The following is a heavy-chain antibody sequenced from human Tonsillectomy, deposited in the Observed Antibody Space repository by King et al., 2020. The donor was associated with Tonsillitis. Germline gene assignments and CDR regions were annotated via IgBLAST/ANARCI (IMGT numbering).Heavy chain of an antibody. CDR3: ARENTVHLGGSSGHWYFDL. V-gene: IGHV4-4*07. D-gene: IGHD3-22*01. J-gene: IGHJ2*01. CDR1: GGSSSSYY. CDR2: IYTSGST. Sequence: QLQESGPGLVKPSETLSLTCIVSGGSSSSYYWSWIRQPAGKGLEWIGRIYTSGSTNYNPSVKSRVTMSVDTSRNYFSLKLSSVTAADTAVYYCARENTVHLGGSSGHWYFDLWGRGTLVTVSS.